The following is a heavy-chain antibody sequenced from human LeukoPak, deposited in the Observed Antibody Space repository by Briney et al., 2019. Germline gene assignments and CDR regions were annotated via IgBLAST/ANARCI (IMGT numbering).Heavy chain of an antibody. Sequence: VASVKVSCKASGHTFTSYDINWVRQATGLGPEWMGWMNPNSGNTGYAQKFQGRVTMTRNTSISTAYLELSSLTSEDTAVYYCARGPNKYDGGNSGSAWFDPWGQGSLVTVSS. CDR3: ARGPNKYDGGNSGSAWFDP. CDR1: GHTFTSYD. J-gene: IGHJ5*02. V-gene: IGHV1-8*01. CDR2: MNPNSGNT. D-gene: IGHD4-23*01.